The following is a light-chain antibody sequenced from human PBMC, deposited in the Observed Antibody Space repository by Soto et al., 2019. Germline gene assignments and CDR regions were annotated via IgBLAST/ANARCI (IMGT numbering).Light chain of an antibody. CDR1: SSDVGNYNL. Sequence: QSVLTQPASVSGSPGQSITISCTGTSSDVGNYNLVSWYQQNPGKAPKLMIYEVSKRPSGVSNRFSGSKSGNTASLTISGLQAEDEADYFCCSYAGSSTLVFGGGTQLTVL. J-gene: IGLJ3*02. CDR2: EVS. CDR3: CSYAGSSTLV. V-gene: IGLV2-23*02.